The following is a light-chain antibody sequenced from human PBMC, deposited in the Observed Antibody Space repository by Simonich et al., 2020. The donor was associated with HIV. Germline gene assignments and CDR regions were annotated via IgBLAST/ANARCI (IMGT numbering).Light chain of an antibody. CDR2: CAS. V-gene: IGKV3-20*01. J-gene: IGKJ1*01. CDR1: QSVSSSY. CDR3: QQYNRWPPWT. Sequence: EIVLTQSPGTLSLSPGERATLSCRASQSVSSSYLAWYQHKPGQAPRLLIYCASSRATGIPDRFSGSGSGTDFTLTISRLEPEDFAVYYCQQYNRWPPWTFGQGTKVEIK.